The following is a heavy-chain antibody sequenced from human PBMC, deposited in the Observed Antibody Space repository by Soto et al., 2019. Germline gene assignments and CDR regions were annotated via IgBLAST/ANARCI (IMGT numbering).Heavy chain of an antibody. J-gene: IGHJ6*03. D-gene: IGHD3-16*01. V-gene: IGHV1-69*08. CDR3: AKSLVFVDHAYMDV. Sequence: QVQLVQSGAEVKKPGSSVKVSCEASGGSFTSYIFTWVRQAHGQGLEWIGRIIPIQGTANYALKFQDRVTITADKYTNTAYMELRSLRPEDTSLYYCAKSLVFVDHAYMDVCGKRTTVTVSS. CDR2: IIPIQGTA. CDR1: GGSFTSYI.